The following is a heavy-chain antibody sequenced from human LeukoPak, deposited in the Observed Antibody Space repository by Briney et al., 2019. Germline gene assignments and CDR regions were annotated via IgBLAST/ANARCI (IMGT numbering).Heavy chain of an antibody. CDR2: IYPGDSGP. CDR1: GYSFTSYC. J-gene: IGHJ3*01. V-gene: IGHV5-51*01. CDR3: GMSGDRVPLQDDVFDV. D-gene: IGHD1-26*01. Sequence: GESLKISCKVSGYSFTSYCIGWVRQMPGKGLEWMGIIYPGDSGPTYSPSFQGQVTISVDKSTNTAYLQWSSLQASDTAMYYCGMSGDRVPLQDDVFDVWGEGTMVTVST.